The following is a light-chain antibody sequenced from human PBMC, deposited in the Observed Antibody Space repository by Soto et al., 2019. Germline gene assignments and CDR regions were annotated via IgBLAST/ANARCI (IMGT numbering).Light chain of an antibody. CDR2: EVS. Sequence: QSALTQPASVLGSPGRSITISCTGTSSDVGSYNLVSWYQQHPGKAPKLMIYEVSKRPSGVSNRFSGSKSGNTASLTISGLQAEDEADYYCCSYAGSYVFRTGTKVTVL. V-gene: IGLV2-23*02. J-gene: IGLJ1*01. CDR3: CSYAGSYV. CDR1: SSDVGSYNL.